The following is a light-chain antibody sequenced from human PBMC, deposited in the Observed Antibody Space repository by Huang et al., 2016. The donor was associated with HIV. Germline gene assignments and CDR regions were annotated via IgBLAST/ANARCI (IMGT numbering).Light chain of an antibody. V-gene: IGKV3-20*01. CDR1: QTVSSSN. CDR3: QQYGTSPRT. Sequence: EIVLTQSPGTLSLSPGERATLSCRASQTVSSSNLAWFQQKAGQAPRLLIYNAFRRATGIPERFSGSGSGTDFTLTISRLEPEDCAVYYCQQYGTSPRTFGQGTKLDIK. CDR2: NAF. J-gene: IGKJ1*01.